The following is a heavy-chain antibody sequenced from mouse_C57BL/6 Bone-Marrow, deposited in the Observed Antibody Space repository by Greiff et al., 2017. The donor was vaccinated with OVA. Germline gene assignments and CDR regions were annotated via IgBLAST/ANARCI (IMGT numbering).Heavy chain of an antibody. CDR2: IRLKSDNYAT. CDR3: TGPYGPWFAY. CDR1: GFTFSNYW. V-gene: IGHV6-3*01. Sequence: EVKLVESGGGLVQPGGSMKLSCVASGFTFSNYWMNWVRQSPEKGLEWVAQIRLKSDNYATHYAESVKGRFTISRDDSKSSVYLQMNNLRAEDTGIYYCTGPYGPWFAYWGQGTLVTVSA. D-gene: IGHD1-1*02. J-gene: IGHJ3*01.